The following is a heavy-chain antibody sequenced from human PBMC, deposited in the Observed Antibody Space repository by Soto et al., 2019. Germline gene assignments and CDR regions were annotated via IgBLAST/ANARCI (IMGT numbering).Heavy chain of an antibody. Sequence: PSETLSLTCTASGGSMNNYYWSWIRQSPGKGLEWIGYIYYTGTTDYNSSLKSRVTMTTATFTNTVFLELRSLKSDDTAIYYCARDRLRGYDSSGFYSWGQGTMVTVSS. V-gene: IGHV4-59*01. CDR1: GGSMNNYY. D-gene: IGHD3-22*01. CDR3: ARDRLRGYDSSGFYS. J-gene: IGHJ4*02. CDR2: IYYTGTT.